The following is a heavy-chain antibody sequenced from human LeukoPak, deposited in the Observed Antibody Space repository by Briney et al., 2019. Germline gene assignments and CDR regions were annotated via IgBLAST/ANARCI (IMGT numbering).Heavy chain of an antibody. J-gene: IGHJ4*02. CDR1: GFTVSSNY. CDR2: IYSGGST. CDR3: AKRGEDADYFDY. D-gene: IGHD3-10*01. V-gene: IGHV3-53*01. Sequence: GGSLRLSCAASGFTVSSNYMSWVRQAPGKGLEWVSVIYSGGSTYYADSVKGRFTISRDNSKNTLYLQMNSLKAEDTAVYYCAKRGEDADYFDYWGQGTLVTVSS.